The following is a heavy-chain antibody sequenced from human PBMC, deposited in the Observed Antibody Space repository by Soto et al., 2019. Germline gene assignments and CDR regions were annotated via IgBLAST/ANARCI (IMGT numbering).Heavy chain of an antibody. D-gene: IGHD3-22*01. V-gene: IGHV6-1*01. J-gene: IGHJ3*02. CDR2: TYYRSKWYN. CDR3: ARNAQPYYYDSSGYYYVPPRAFDI. Sequence: PSQALSLTCAISGDSVSSNSAAWNWIRQSPSRGLEWLGRTYYRSKWYNDYAVSVKSRITINPDTSKNQFSLQLNSVTPEDTAVYYCARNAQPYYYDSSGYYYVPPRAFDIWGQGTMVTVS. CDR1: GDSVSSNSAA.